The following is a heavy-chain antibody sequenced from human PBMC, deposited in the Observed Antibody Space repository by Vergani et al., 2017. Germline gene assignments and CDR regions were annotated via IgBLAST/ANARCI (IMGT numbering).Heavy chain of an antibody. V-gene: IGHV4-30-4*08. CDR3: ARDLRRGGNSNYAFDF. CDR2: IYYSGST. Sequence: QVQLQESGPGLVKPSQTLSLTCTVSGGSISSGDYYWSWIRHPPGKGLEWIGYIYYSGSTYYNPSLKSRVTISVDTSKNQFSLKLSSVTAADTAVYYCARDLRRGGNSNYAFDFWGQGTMVTVSS. D-gene: IGHD4-23*01. CDR1: GGSISSGDYY. J-gene: IGHJ3*01.